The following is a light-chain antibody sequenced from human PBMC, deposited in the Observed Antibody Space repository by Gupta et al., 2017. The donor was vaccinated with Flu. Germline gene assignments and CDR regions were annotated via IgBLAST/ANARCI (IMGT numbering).Light chain of an antibody. V-gene: IGLV3-25*01. CDR1: SLGKKY. CDR2: IET. CDR3: QSRDSSSSCFV. Sequence: GQTARTTCSGDSLGKKYFSWFHQKPKQDPVWSCFIETERPSEIPARFSGSTSGPTATLTISGVQAEDEADYYCQSRDSSSSCFVFGGGTKISVL. J-gene: IGLJ2*01.